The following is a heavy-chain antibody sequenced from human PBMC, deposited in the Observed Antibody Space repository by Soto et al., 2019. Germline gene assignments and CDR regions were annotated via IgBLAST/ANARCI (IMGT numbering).Heavy chain of an antibody. CDR3: ARSYYYDSSGPNDAFDI. Sequence: ASVKVSCKASGYTFTSYYMHWVRQAPGQGLEWMGIINPSGGSTSYAQKFQGRVTMTRDTSTSTVYMELSSLRSEDTAVYYCARSYYYDSSGPNDAFDIWGQRTTVTVSS. V-gene: IGHV1-46*01. CDR1: GYTFTSYY. J-gene: IGHJ3*02. CDR2: INPSGGST. D-gene: IGHD3-22*01.